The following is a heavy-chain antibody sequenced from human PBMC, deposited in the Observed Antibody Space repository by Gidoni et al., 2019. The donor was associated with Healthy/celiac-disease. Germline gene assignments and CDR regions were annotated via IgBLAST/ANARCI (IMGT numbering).Heavy chain of an antibody. D-gene: IGHD3-10*01. Sequence: QVQLVQSGAEVKKPGSSVKVSCKASGGTFSSYAISWVRQAPGQGLAWMGGIIPIFGTANYAQKFQGRVTITADESTSTAYMELSSLRSEDTAVYYCASKAGSYYNVRYYYGMDVWGQGTTVTVSS. CDR1: GGTFSSYA. J-gene: IGHJ6*02. CDR2: IIPIFGTA. V-gene: IGHV1-69*01. CDR3: ASKAGSYYNVRYYYGMDV.